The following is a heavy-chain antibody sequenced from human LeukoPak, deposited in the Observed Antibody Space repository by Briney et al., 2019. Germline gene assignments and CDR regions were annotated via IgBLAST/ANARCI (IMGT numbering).Heavy chain of an antibody. D-gene: IGHD6-13*01. J-gene: IGHJ5*02. CDR2: ISGYNGNT. V-gene: IGHV1-18*01. CDR3: ARDPRWAAAAGTGWFDP. CDR1: GYTFTSYG. Sequence: GASVKVSCKASGYTFTSYGLSWVRQAPGQGLEWMGWISGYNGNTNYAQKLQGRVSMTTDTSTSTVYMELRSLRSDDTAVYYCARDPRWAAAAGTGWFDPWGQGTLVTVSS.